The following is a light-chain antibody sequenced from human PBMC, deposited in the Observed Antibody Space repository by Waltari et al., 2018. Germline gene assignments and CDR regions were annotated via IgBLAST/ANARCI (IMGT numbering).Light chain of an antibody. J-gene: IGKJ4*01. Sequence: EIVLTQSPATLSLSPGERATLSCRASQSVSNYLAWYQHKPGQAPRLLIYDSSNRATDIPGRFSCSGSGTDFTLTISSLEPEDFAVYYCQQRYSWITFGGGTKVEIK. V-gene: IGKV3-11*01. CDR2: DSS. CDR1: QSVSNY. CDR3: QQRYSWIT.